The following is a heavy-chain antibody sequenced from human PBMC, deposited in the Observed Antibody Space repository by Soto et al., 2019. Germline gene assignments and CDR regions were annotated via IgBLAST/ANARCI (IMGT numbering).Heavy chain of an antibody. V-gene: IGHV3-21*01. CDR2: ISSTSSNI. J-gene: IGHJ6*02. D-gene: IGHD2-21*01. CDR1: GFTFSSFS. Sequence: EVPLVESGGGLVKPGGSLRLSCAASGFTFSSFSMNWVRQAPGKGLEWVSSISSTSSNIYHADSLKGRFTISRDNAQNSLYLQMNSLRAEDTAVYYCARSPPLTPLFRGGMDVWGQGTTVIVAS. CDR3: ARSPPLTPLFRGGMDV.